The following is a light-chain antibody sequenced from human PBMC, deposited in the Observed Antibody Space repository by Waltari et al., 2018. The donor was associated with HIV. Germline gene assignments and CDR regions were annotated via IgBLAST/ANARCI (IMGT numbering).Light chain of an antibody. V-gene: IGLV2-23*02. CDR2: EVS. J-gene: IGLJ2*01. CDR3: CSYVSNVI. CDR1: SSDVAPYKL. Sequence: QSALTQPASVSGSPGQSITISCTRTSSDVAPYKLVSWYQQHPGKAPKLMIYEVSKRPSGVSDRFSGSKSSDTASLTISGLQAEDEADYYCCSYVSNVIFGGGTKLTVL.